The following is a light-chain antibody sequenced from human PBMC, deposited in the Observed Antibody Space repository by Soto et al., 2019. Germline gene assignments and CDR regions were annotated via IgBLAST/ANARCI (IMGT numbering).Light chain of an antibody. CDR3: QQLASYPLT. CDR2: AAS. CDR1: QGISSY. V-gene: IGKV1-8*01. Sequence: AIRMTQSPSSVSASTGDRVTITCRASQGISSYLAWYQQKPGKAPKLLIYAASTLQSGVPSRFSGSGSGTDFTLTISSLQPEDFATYCCQQLASYPLTFGGGTKVDIK. J-gene: IGKJ4*01.